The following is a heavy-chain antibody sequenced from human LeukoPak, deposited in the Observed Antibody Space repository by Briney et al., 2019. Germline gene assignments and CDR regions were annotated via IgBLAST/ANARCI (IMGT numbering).Heavy chain of an antibody. D-gene: IGHD3-22*01. J-gene: IGHJ3*02. CDR3: AREGYYDSSGYYQHDAFDI. Sequence: SETLSLTCTVSGGSISSYYWSWIRQPPGKRLEWIGHIYYSGSTNYNPSLKSRVTISLDTSKNQFSLKLSSVTAADTAVYYCAREGYYDSSGYYQHDAFDIWGQGTMVTVSS. CDR2: IYYSGST. V-gene: IGHV4-59*01. CDR1: GGSISSYY.